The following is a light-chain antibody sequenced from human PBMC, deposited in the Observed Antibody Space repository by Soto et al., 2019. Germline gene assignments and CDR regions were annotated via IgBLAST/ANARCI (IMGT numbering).Light chain of an antibody. J-gene: IGKJ5*01. CDR3: QQYENLPT. CDR1: QNINNY. CDR2: DAS. Sequence: DIQMTQSPSSLSASVGARVTIICQASQNINNYLNWYQQKPGRAPKLLIYDASNLEAGVPSRFRGSASGTDSTFTISRLKPEDIATYYCQQYENLPTFGQGTRLEI. V-gene: IGKV1-33*01.